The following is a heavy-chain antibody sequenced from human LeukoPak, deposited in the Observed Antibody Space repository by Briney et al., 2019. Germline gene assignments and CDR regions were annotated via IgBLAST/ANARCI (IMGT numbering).Heavy chain of an antibody. CDR3: ARLRDRNWFDP. CDR2: ISAYNGNT. Sequence: GASVTVSCTASGYTFTSYGISWVRQAPGQGLEWMGWISAYNGNTNYAQKLQGRVTRTTDTSTSTAYMELRSLRSDDTAVYYCARLRDRNWFDPWGQGTLVTVSS. J-gene: IGHJ5*02. CDR1: GYTFTSYG. D-gene: IGHD2-21*01. V-gene: IGHV1-18*01.